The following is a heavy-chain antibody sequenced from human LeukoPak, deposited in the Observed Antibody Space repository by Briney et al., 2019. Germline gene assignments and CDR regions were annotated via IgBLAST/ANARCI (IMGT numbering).Heavy chain of an antibody. Sequence: ASVRVSCKASGYTFTTYDINWVRQATGQGLEWMGWMNPNSGNTGYTQKFQGRVTLTRNTSISTAYMELSSLRSEDTAVYYCAREDAGGFDYWGQGTLVTVSS. V-gene: IGHV1-8*03. CDR1: GYTFTTYD. CDR3: AREDAGGFDY. CDR2: MNPNSGNT. J-gene: IGHJ4*02. D-gene: IGHD3-16*01.